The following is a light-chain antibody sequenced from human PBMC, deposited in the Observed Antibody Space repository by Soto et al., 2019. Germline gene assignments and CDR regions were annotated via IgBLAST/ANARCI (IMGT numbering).Light chain of an antibody. V-gene: IGKV3-11*01. J-gene: IGKJ2*01. CDR1: QSVRTY. CDR3: QHRSNWPRT. CDR2: DAS. Sequence: EIVLTQSPATLSLSPGGRATLSCRASQSVRTYLAWYQQKPGQAPRLLIYDASNRATGIPARFSGSGSGTDFTLTISSLEPEDFAVYYCQHRSNWPRTFGQGTKLEIK.